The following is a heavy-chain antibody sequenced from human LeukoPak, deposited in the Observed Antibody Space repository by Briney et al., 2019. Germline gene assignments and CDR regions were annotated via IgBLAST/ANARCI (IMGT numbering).Heavy chain of an antibody. CDR3: ARDNYYDNNLSKGYFDS. CDR1: GFTFSTYN. V-gene: IGHV3-21*01. Sequence: GGSLRLSCAASGFTFSTYNMNWVRQAPGKGLEWVSSISSSSSYIYYADSVKGRFTISRDNAKNSLYLQMNSLRAEDTAVYYCARDNYYDNNLSKGYFDSGAREPWSPSPQ. CDR2: ISSSSSYI. J-gene: IGHJ4*02. D-gene: IGHD3-22*01.